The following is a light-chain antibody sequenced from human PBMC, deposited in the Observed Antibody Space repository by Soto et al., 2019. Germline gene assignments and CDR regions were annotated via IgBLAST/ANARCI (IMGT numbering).Light chain of an antibody. CDR2: WTF. CDR1: QRGRSN. V-gene: IGKV3-20*01. Sequence: EIVMTQSPATLSVSPGERATLSCRASQRGRSNLDWYQQKPGQAPRLLIPWTFSRATGSPDRFSGSGSVTDFTLTSSRLEPEDFAVYSCQQYGSAPETFGQGTKVDIK. J-gene: IGKJ1*01. CDR3: QQYGSAPET.